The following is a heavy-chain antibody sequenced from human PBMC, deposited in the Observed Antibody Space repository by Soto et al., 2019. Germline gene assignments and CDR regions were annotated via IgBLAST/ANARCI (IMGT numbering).Heavy chain of an antibody. J-gene: IGHJ4*02. CDR1: GYTFSRYA. Sequence: ASVKVVCKASGYTFSRYAMNWVRQAPGQSPEWMGWINPGNGNTKYSQRFEGRVTITRDTSASTAYMELSSLTSEDTAVYYCARRGALTSYYYGYYFDYWGQGTLVTVSS. CDR3: ARRGALTSYYYGYYFDY. V-gene: IGHV1-3*01. D-gene: IGHD3-9*01. CDR2: INPGNGNT.